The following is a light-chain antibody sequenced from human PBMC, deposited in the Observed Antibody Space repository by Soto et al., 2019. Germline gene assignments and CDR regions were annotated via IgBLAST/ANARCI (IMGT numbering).Light chain of an antibody. CDR1: HDIGNF. CDR3: QQYDDLPPLT. J-gene: IGKJ4*01. V-gene: IGKV1-33*01. Sequence: DIQMTQSPSSLSASVGDRVTITCQASHDIGNFLNWYQQKPGKAPKLLIYDASNLETGVPSRFSGSGSGTDFTFTISGLQPEDFATYFCQQYDDLPPLTFGGGTKVEIK. CDR2: DAS.